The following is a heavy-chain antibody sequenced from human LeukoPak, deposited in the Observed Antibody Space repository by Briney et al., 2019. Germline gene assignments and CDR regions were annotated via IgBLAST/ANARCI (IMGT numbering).Heavy chain of an antibody. J-gene: IGHJ4*02. CDR1: GFTFSNDG. CDR3: ARDYYDSSGYYSFDY. CDR2: ISGSGGST. Sequence: GGSLRLSCAASGFTFSNDGMSWVRQAPGKGLEWVSGISGSGGSTYYADSVKGRFTISRDNAKNSLYLQMNSLRAEDTAVYYCARDYYDSSGYYSFDYWGQGTLVTVSS. D-gene: IGHD3-22*01. V-gene: IGHV3-23*01.